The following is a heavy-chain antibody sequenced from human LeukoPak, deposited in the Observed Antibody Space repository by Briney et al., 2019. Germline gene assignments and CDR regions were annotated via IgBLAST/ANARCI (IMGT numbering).Heavy chain of an antibody. V-gene: IGHV3-66*01. Sequence: PGGSLRLSCAASGFTFSTYAMSWVRQAPGKGLEWVSVIYSGGSTYYADSVKGRFTISRDNSKNTLYLQMNSLRAEDTAVYYCARDRIDYGDYHPFDAFDIWGQGTMVTVSS. J-gene: IGHJ3*02. CDR3: ARDRIDYGDYHPFDAFDI. CDR1: GFTFSTYA. D-gene: IGHD4-17*01. CDR2: IYSGGST.